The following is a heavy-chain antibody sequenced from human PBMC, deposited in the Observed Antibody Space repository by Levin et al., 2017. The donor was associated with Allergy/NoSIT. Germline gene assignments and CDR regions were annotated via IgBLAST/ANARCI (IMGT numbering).Heavy chain of an antibody. Sequence: KRGESLKISCTASGFTFGDYAMSWFRQAPGKGLEWVGFIRSKAYGGTTEYAASVKGRFTISRDDSKSIAYLQMNSLKTEDTAVYYCTRDVIRGGYSGYDGADAFDIWGQGTMVTVSS. J-gene: IGHJ3*02. CDR1: GFTFGDYA. V-gene: IGHV3-49*05. D-gene: IGHD5-12*01. CDR2: IRSKAYGGTT. CDR3: TRDVIRGGYSGYDGADAFDI.